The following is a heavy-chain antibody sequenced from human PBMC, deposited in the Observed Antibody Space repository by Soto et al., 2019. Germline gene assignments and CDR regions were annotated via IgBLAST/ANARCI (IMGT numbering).Heavy chain of an antibody. D-gene: IGHD2-21*01. J-gene: IGHJ5*02. CDR1: GGSISRYF. CDR3: AHFSDLEWFDL. Sequence: QVQLQESGPGLVRPSETLSLTCAVSGGSISRYFWSWIRQSPGKGLEWIGYIFYTGSTTYNPSLKSRVTISIDTSKNQFSLKLGSLTAADTAVYYCAHFSDLEWFDLWGQGTLVTVSS. CDR2: IFYTGST. V-gene: IGHV4-59*01.